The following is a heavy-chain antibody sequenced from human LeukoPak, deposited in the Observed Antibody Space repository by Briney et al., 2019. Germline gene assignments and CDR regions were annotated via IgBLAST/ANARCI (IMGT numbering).Heavy chain of an antibody. V-gene: IGHV1-18*04. Sequence: ASVKVSCKASGYTFTSYYMHWVRQAPGQGLEWMGWISAYNGDTNYAQKLQGRVTMTTDTSTSTVYMELSSLRSEDTAVHYCAREVTTGWFDPWGQGTLVTVSS. CDR1: GYTFTSYY. CDR3: AREVTTGWFDP. J-gene: IGHJ5*02. D-gene: IGHD4-11*01. CDR2: ISAYNGDT.